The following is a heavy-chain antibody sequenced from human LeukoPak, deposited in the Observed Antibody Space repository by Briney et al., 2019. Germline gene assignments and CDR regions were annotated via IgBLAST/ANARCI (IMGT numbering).Heavy chain of an antibody. CDR1: GFTFDDYG. J-gene: IGHJ4*02. D-gene: IGHD3-10*01. CDR3: ARGDGGYYFDY. Sequence: GGSLRLSCATSGFTFDDYGMSWVRQAPGKGLEWVSGINWNGGSTGYADSVKGRFTISRDNAKNSLYLQMNSLRAEDTALYYCARGDGGYYFDYWGQGTLVTVSS. CDR2: INWNGGST. V-gene: IGHV3-20*04.